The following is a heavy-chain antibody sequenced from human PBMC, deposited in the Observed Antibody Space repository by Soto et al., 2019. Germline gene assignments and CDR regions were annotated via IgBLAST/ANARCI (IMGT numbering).Heavy chain of an antibody. Sequence: ASVKVSCKASGYTFTSYGISWVRQAPGQGLEWMGWISAYNGNTNYAQKLQGRVTMTTDTSTSTAYMELRSLRSDDTAVYYCARYCGIIVAKSQTHYYYYYMDVWGKGTTVTVSS. J-gene: IGHJ6*03. V-gene: IGHV1-18*01. CDR1: GYTFTSYG. D-gene: IGHD5-12*01. CDR2: ISAYNGNT. CDR3: ARYCGIIVAKSQTHYYYYYMDV.